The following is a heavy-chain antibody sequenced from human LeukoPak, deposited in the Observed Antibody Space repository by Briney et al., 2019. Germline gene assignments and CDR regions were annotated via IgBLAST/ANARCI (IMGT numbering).Heavy chain of an antibody. CDR2: IKRKTDGETT. CDR3: ATASSGLFY. V-gene: IGHV3-15*01. CDR1: GLTFSNAW. D-gene: IGHD3-16*01. Sequence: GGSLRLSCAASGLTFSNAWMSWVRQAPEEGLEWVGRIKRKTDGETTEYVAPVKGRFTISRDDSKNTLYLQMNSIKTEDTGVYYCATASSGLFYWGQGTLVTVSS. J-gene: IGHJ4*02.